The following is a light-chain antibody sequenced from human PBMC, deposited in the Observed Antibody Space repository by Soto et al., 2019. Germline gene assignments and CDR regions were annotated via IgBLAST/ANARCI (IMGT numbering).Light chain of an antibody. CDR2: DND. J-gene: IGLJ2*01. CDR1: SSNIGNND. CDR3: GAWDNSLSAVV. Sequence: QSVLTQPPSVSAAPGQRVTISCSGSSSNIGNNDVSWYQHVPGTAPKLLIYDNDERPSGIPDRFSGSKSGTSATLGITGLQTGDEADDYCGAWDNSLSAVVLGGGTKLPS. V-gene: IGLV1-51*01.